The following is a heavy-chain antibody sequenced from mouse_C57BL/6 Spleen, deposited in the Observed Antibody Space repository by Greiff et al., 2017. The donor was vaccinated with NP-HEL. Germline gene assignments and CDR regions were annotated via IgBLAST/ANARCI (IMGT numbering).Heavy chain of an antibody. CDR2: IYPGDGDT. CDR3: ARSLTGPAMDY. CDR1: GYAFSSYW. D-gene: IGHD4-1*01. J-gene: IGHJ4*01. V-gene: IGHV1-80*01. Sequence: VQLQESGAELVKPGASVKISCKASGYAFSSYWMNWVKQRPGKGLEWIGQIYPGDGDTNYNGTFKGKATLTADKSSSTAYMQLSSLTSEDAAVYFCARSLTGPAMDYWGQGTSVTVSS.